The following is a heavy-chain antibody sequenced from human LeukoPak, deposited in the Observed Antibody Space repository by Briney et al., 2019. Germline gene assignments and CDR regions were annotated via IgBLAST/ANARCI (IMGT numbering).Heavy chain of an antibody. D-gene: IGHD3-3*01. CDR3: AREKYDFWSGALGY. CDR1: GGTFSSYA. Sequence: ASVKVSCKASGGTFSSYAISWVRQAPGQGLEWMGRIIPIFGTANYAQKFQGRVTITTDESTGTAYMELSSLRSEDTAVYYCAREKYDFWSGALGYWGQGTLVTVSS. CDR2: IIPIFGTA. J-gene: IGHJ4*02. V-gene: IGHV1-69*05.